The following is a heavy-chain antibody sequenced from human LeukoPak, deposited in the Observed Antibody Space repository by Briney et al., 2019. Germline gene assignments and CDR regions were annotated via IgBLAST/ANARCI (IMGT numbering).Heavy chain of an antibody. CDR3: ARETHREAYCNSISCFRGFDF. Sequence: GGSLRLSCAASGFIFSDYYMTWVCQAPGKGLEWISSISSASTYTNYADSVKGRFTVSRDNAKNTVYLQMNDLRVDDTALYFCARETHREAYCNSISCFRGFDFWGQGALVTVSS. CDR2: ISSASTYT. J-gene: IGHJ4*02. D-gene: IGHD2-2*01. CDR1: GFIFSDYY. V-gene: IGHV3-11*06.